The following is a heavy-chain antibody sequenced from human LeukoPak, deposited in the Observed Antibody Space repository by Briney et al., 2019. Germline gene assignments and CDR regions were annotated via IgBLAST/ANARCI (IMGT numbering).Heavy chain of an antibody. D-gene: IGHD4-17*01. CDR1: GGSVSSGSYY. CDR2: IYYSGST. V-gene: IGHV4-61*01. CDR3: ARGSYGDYDSWFDP. Sequence: SETLSLTCTVSGGSVSSGSYYWSWIRQPPGKGLEWIGYIYYSGSTNYNPSLKSRVTISVDTSKNQFSLKLSSVTAADTAVYYCARGSYGDYDSWFDPWGQGTLVTVSS. J-gene: IGHJ5*02.